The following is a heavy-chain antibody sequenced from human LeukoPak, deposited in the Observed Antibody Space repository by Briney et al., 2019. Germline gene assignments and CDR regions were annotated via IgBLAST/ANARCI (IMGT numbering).Heavy chain of an antibody. CDR1: GFTFSSYG. V-gene: IGHV3-33*08. J-gene: IGHJ4*02. D-gene: IGHD2-2*01. CDR2: IWNGGSNK. CDR3: ATRSPALDY. Sequence: GRSLRLSCAASGFTFSSYGMHWVRQAPGKGLEWVAVIWNGGSNKYYADSVKGRFTISRDSSKNTVYLQMNSLRAEDTAVYYCATRSPALDYWGQGTLVTVSS.